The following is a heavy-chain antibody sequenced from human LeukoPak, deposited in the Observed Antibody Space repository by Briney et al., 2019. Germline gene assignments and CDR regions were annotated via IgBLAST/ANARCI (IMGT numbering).Heavy chain of an antibody. D-gene: IGHD4-17*01. Sequence: ASVKVSCKASGYTFTGYYMHWVRQAPGQGLEWMGWINPNSGGTNYAQKFQGRVTMTRDTSISTVYMELSSLRSEDTAVYYCARDLRTVTTGNWFDPWGQGTLVTVSS. CDR2: INPNSGGT. J-gene: IGHJ5*02. CDR1: GYTFTGYY. V-gene: IGHV1-2*02. CDR3: ARDLRTVTTGNWFDP.